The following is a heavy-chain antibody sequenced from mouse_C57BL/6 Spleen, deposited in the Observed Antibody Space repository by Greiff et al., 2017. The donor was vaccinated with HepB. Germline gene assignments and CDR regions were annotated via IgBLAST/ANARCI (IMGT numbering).Heavy chain of an antibody. J-gene: IGHJ2*01. CDR1: GYTFTSYW. CDR2: IDPSDSYT. V-gene: IGHV1-69*01. CDR3: ARRLTGFDY. Sequence: QVQLQQPGAELVMPGASVKLSCKASGYTFTSYWMHWVKQRPGQGLEWIGEIDPSDSYTNYNQKFKGKSTLTVDKSSSTAYMQLSSLTAEDSAVYYGARRLTGFDYWGQGTTLTVSS. D-gene: IGHD4-1*01.